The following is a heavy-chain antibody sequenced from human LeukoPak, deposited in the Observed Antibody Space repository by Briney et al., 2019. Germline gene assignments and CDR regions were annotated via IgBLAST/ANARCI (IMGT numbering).Heavy chain of an antibody. CDR3: AAGSKEQWLTFDY. Sequence: ASVKVSCKASGFTFTSSAVQWVRQARGQRLEWIGWIVVGSGNTNYAQKFQERVTITRDMSASTAYMELSSLRSEDTAVYYCAAGSKEQWLTFDYWGQGTLVTVSS. J-gene: IGHJ4*02. CDR2: IVVGSGNT. CDR1: GFTFTSSA. V-gene: IGHV1-58*01. D-gene: IGHD6-19*01.